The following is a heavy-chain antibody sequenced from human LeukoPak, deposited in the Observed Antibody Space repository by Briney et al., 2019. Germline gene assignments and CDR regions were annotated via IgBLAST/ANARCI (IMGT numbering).Heavy chain of an antibody. CDR3: AKGGRGYNYEY. D-gene: IGHD5-18*01. Sequence: PSGTLRLSCAASGFTFSSYAMSWVRQAPGKGLEWVSAISGNGGTTYYADSVKGRFTISRDNSKNMLYMQMNSLRAEDTAVYYCAKGGRGYNYEYWGQGTLVTVSS. J-gene: IGHJ4*02. CDR1: GFTFSSYA. CDR2: ISGNGGTT. V-gene: IGHV3-23*01.